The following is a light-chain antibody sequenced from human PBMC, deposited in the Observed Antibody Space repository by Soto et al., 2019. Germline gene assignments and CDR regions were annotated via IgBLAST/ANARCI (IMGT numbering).Light chain of an antibody. CDR3: QQRCDWPLT. Sequence: EIVLTQSPATLSLSPGERATLSCRASQSVSSQLAWYQQKPGQAPRLLIYDASNRATGIPARFSGSGSATDFTLTISSLEPEYFAVYYCQQRCDWPLTFGGGTKVEIK. V-gene: IGKV3-11*01. CDR2: DAS. CDR1: QSVSSQ. J-gene: IGKJ4*01.